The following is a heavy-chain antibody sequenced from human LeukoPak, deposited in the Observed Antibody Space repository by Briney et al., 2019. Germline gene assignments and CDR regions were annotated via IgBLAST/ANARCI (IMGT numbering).Heavy chain of an antibody. CDR1: GFTFHDYN. J-gene: IGHJ1*01. D-gene: IGHD4-23*01. CDR2: ITWDDGST. V-gene: IGHV3-43*01. Sequence: GGSLRLSCATSGFTFHDYNMHWVRQAPGKGLEWVSHITWDDGSTYYADSVKGRFTISRGNSKNSLYLQMNSLRTEDTALYYCVKDRERGGNGPIRHWGQGTLVTVSS. CDR3: VKDRERGGNGPIRH.